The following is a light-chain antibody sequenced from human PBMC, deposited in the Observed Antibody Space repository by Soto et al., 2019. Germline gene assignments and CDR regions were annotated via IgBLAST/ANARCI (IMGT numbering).Light chain of an antibody. Sequence: QSVLTQPPSASGTPGQRVTISCSGSSSNIGTNYVYWYQQLPGTAPKLLIYRNTQRPSGVPDRFSDSKSGTSASLAISGLRSEDEADYYCAVWDDSLSGLVFGTGTKVTVL. CDR1: SSNIGTNY. CDR2: RNT. J-gene: IGLJ1*01. CDR3: AVWDDSLSGLV. V-gene: IGLV1-47*01.